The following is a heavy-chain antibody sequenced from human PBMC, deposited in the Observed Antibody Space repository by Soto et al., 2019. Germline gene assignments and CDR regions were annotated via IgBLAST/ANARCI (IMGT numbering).Heavy chain of an antibody. CDR2: IYYTGNT. CDR1: GGSFSGYY. CDR3: ASDYY. V-gene: IGHV4-59*13. Sequence: SETLSLTCAVYGGSFSGYYWSWIRQPPGKGLEWIGHIYYTGNTNYNPSLKSRVTISVDTSKNQFSLKLSSVTAADTAVYYCASDYYWGQGTLVTVSS. J-gene: IGHJ4*02.